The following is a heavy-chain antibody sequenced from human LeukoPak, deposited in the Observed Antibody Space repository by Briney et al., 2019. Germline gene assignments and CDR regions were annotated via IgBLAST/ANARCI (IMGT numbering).Heavy chain of an antibody. CDR1: GGTFSSYA. CDR2: IIPFFGTA. V-gene: IGHV1-69*01. J-gene: IGHJ5*02. CDR3: ARDGSWGSKFSDFWSGYWFDP. Sequence: GSSVKVSCKASGGTFSSYAISWVRQAPGQGLEWMGGIIPFFGTANYAQKFQGRGTITADESTSTAYMELSSLRSEYTAVYYCARDGSWGSKFSDFWSGYWFDPWGQGTLVTVSS. D-gene: IGHD3-3*01.